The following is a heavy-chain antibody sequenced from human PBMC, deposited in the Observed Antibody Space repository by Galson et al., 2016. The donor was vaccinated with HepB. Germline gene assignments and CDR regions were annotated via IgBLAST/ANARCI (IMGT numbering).Heavy chain of an antibody. V-gene: IGHV3-23*01. CDR2: MSGRDAST. CDR3: VKRSGSIVARPVDY. Sequence: SLRLSCAASGFAFSSYAMSWVRQAPGKGLEWVSGMSGRDASTYYADSVKGRFTISRDTSKNTLYLQMDSLRVEDTAVYYCVKRSGSIVARPVDYWGQGTLVSVSS. D-gene: IGHD6-6*01. CDR1: GFAFSSYA. J-gene: IGHJ4*02.